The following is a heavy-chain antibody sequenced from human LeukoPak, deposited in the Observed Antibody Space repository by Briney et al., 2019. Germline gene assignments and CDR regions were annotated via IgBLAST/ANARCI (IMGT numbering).Heavy chain of an antibody. Sequence: GGSLRLSCAASGFTFSSYWMNWVRQAPGKGMEWVANIKKDGSERYYVDSVKGRFTISRDNTKKSLYLQMNTLRAEDTAVYYCARDLAGPPQEAFDIWGQGTMVTVSS. CDR2: IKKDGSER. CDR1: GFTFSSYW. V-gene: IGHV3-7*01. J-gene: IGHJ3*02. CDR3: ARDLAGPPQEAFDI.